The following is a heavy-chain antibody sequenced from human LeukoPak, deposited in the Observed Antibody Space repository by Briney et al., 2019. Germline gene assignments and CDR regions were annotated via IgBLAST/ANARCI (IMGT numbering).Heavy chain of an antibody. J-gene: IGHJ3*02. V-gene: IGHV4-30-2*01. D-gene: IGHD3-16*01. CDR1: GGSISSGGYY. Sequence: PSHTLSLTCTVSGGSISSGGYYWSWIRQPPGKGLEWIGYIYHSGSTYYNPSLKSRVTISVDTSKNQFSLKLSSVTAADTAVYYCARDLDGGALHDAFDIWGQGTMVTVSS. CDR2: IYHSGST. CDR3: ARDLDGGALHDAFDI.